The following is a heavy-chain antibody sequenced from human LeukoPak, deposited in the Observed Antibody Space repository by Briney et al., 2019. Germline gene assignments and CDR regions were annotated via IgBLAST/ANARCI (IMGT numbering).Heavy chain of an antibody. D-gene: IGHD1-26*01. Sequence: SETLSLTCTVSGGSISSDYWGWIRQPPGKGLEWIGSIYSSGTTYYNPSLKSRVTISVDTSKNQFSLKLSSVTAADTAVYYCARHDLSGSYFYYRAFDIWGQGTMVTVSS. V-gene: IGHV4-39*01. J-gene: IGHJ3*02. CDR3: ARHDLSGSYFYYRAFDI. CDR2: IYSSGTT. CDR1: GGSISSDY.